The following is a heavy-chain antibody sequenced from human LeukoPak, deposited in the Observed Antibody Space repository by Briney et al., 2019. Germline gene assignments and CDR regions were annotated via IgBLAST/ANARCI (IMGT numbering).Heavy chain of an antibody. CDR3: VRRSSSWYAFDYFDY. CDR2: MNPNSGNT. J-gene: IGHJ4*02. CDR1: GYTFTSYD. D-gene: IGHD6-13*01. V-gene: IGHV1-8*01. Sequence: GASVKVSCKASGYTFTSYDINWVLQATGQGLEWMGWMNPNSGNTGYAQKFQGRVTMTRNTSISTAYMELSSLRSEDTAVYYCVRRSSSWYAFDYFDYWGQGTLVTVSS.